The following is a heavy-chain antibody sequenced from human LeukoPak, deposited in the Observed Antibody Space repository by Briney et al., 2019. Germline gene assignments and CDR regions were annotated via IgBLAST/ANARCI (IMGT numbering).Heavy chain of an antibody. CDR3: ARGGPGGYFDY. Sequence: ASVKVSCKASGYTFTSYAMHWVRQAPGQRLEWMGWSNAGNGNTKYSQEFQRRVTITSDTSASTAYMELSSLRSEDMAVSYCARGGPGGYFDYWGQGTLVTVSS. CDR2: SNAGNGNT. V-gene: IGHV1-3*02. D-gene: IGHD3-10*01. J-gene: IGHJ4*02. CDR1: GYTFTSYA.